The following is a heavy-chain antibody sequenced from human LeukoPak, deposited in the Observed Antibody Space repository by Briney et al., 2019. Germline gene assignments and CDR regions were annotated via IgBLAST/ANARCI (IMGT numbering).Heavy chain of an antibody. Sequence: GGSLRLSCAASGFTFSGFYMSWVRQAPGKGLEWLAYISTGSGYTLYGDSVKGRFTVSRDNSKNTVYLQMNSLRAEDTAVYYCAKYRDYYFEYWGQGTLVTVSS. CDR2: ISTGSGYT. CDR3: AKYRDYYFEY. D-gene: IGHD2/OR15-2a*01. CDR1: GFTFSGFY. J-gene: IGHJ4*02. V-gene: IGHV3-11*03.